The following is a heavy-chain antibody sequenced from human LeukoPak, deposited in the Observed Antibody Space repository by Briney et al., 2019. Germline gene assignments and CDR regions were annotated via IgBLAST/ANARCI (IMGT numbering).Heavy chain of an antibody. Sequence: GGSLRLSCAASGFTFSSCAMSWVRQAPGKGLEWVSLISGSGGGTYYADSVKGRFPIFRDNSKNTLYLQMNSLRAEDTAIYYCAKLGGDSDNWYFDLWGRGTLVNVSS. CDR1: GFTFSSCA. J-gene: IGHJ2*01. CDR3: AKLGGDSDNWYFDL. V-gene: IGHV3-23*01. CDR2: ISGSGGGT. D-gene: IGHD4-23*01.